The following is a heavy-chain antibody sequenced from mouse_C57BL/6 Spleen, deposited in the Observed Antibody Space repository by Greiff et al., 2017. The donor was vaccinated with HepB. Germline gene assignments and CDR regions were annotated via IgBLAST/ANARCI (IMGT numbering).Heavy chain of an antibody. Sequence: EVKLVESGGGLVQPGGSLKLSCAASGFTFSDYYMYWVRQTPEKRLEWVAYISNGGGSTYYPDTVKGRFTISRDNAKNTLYLQMSRLKSEDTAMYYCARLPYKDYAMDYWGQGTSVTVSS. V-gene: IGHV5-12*01. J-gene: IGHJ4*01. D-gene: IGHD2-10*01. CDR2: ISNGGGST. CDR3: ARLPYKDYAMDY. CDR1: GFTFSDYY.